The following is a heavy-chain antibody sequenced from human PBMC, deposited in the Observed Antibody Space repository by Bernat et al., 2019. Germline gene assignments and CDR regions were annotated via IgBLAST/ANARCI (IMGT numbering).Heavy chain of an antibody. CDR1: GFTFSNDG. CDR3: TTDPPCRGGSCKYQDY. V-gene: IGHV3-15*01. J-gene: IGHJ4*02. Sequence: EVQLVESGGGVVKPGRSLRLSCAASGFTFSNDGMNWVRQAPGKGLEWVGGIYNAGVGGKTDYAAPVKGRFTVSRDDSKNMLYMQMNSLKTEDTVVYYMTTDPPCRGGSCKYQDYWGQGTLVTVSS. D-gene: IGHD2-15*01. CDR2: IYNAGVGGKT.